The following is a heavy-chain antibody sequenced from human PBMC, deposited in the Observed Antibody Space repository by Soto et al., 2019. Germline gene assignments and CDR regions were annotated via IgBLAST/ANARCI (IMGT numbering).Heavy chain of an antibody. V-gene: IGHV1-18*01. CDR1: GYTFTSWG. Sequence: GASVRVSCRASGYTFTSWGISWVRKAPGQGLEWMGWISAYNGNTNYAQKLQGRVTMTTDTSTSTAYMELRSLRSDDTAVYYCARDGEEGAAGINFGYWGQGTLVTSPQ. D-gene: IGHD6-13*01. J-gene: IGHJ4*02. CDR3: ARDGEEGAAGINFGY. CDR2: ISAYNGNT.